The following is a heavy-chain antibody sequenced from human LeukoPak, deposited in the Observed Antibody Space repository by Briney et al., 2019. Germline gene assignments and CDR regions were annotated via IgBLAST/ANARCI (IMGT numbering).Heavy chain of an antibody. J-gene: IGHJ4*02. V-gene: IGHV4-34*01. D-gene: IGHD3-22*01. CDR3: ARSWDDSSGYYHVYFDY. CDR2: INHSGST. Sequence: NPSETLSLTCAVYGGSFSGYYWSWIRQPPGKGLEWIGEINHSGSTNYNPSLKSRVTISVDTSKNQFSLKLSSVTAADTAVYYCARSWDDSSGYYHVYFDYWGQGTLVTVSS. CDR1: GGSFSGYY.